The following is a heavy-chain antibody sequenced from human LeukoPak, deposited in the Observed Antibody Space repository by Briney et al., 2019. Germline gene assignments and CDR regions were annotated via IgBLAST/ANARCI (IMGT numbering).Heavy chain of an antibody. D-gene: IGHD3-22*01. CDR1: GVSISSYY. V-gene: IGHV4-59*01. J-gene: IGHJ4*02. CDR2: IDYSGNT. CDR3: ARWYYDSSGYRYFDY. Sequence: SETLSLTCTVSGVSISSYYWSWIRQPPGKGLEWIGYIDYSGNTNYNPSLKSRVTISVDTSKNQFSLKLSSVTAADTVVYYCARWYYDSSGYRYFDYWGQGTLVTVSS.